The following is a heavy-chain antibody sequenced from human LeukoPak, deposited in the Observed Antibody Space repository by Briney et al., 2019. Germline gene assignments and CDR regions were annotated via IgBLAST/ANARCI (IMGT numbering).Heavy chain of an antibody. CDR3: ARDPPGLTLGSPGDY. D-gene: IGHD3-16*01. V-gene: IGHV1-18*01. CDR1: GYTFTSYG. J-gene: IGHJ4*02. Sequence: ASVKVSCKASGYTFTSYGIAWVRQAPGQGLQWMGWISANNGDTSYSQKLQGRVTMTTDTSTNTAYMELRSLTSDDTAVYYCARDPPGLTLGSPGDYWGEGTLVIVSS. CDR2: ISANNGDT.